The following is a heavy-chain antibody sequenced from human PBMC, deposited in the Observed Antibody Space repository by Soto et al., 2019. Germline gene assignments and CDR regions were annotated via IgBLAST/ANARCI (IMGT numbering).Heavy chain of an antibody. V-gene: IGHV4-34*01. D-gene: IGHD6-19*01. CDR3: ARSAAGNDY. J-gene: IGHJ4*02. CDR1: GGSFSGYY. Sequence: QVQLQQWGAGLLKPSETLSLTCAVYGGSFSGYYWSWFRQPPGKGLEWIGEINHSGRTNYSPSLKSRVTISLDTSKKQVYLKLSSVTSADTAVYYCARSAAGNDYWGQGTLVTVSS. CDR2: INHSGRT.